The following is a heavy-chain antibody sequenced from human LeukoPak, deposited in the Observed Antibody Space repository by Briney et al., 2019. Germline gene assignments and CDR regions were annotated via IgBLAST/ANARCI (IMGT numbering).Heavy chain of an antibody. CDR2: INHSGST. CDR3: AREYYGSGRTFDY. V-gene: IGHV4-34*01. D-gene: IGHD3-10*01. CDR1: GGSFSGYY. J-gene: IGHJ4*02. Sequence: SETLSLTCAVYGGSFSGYYWSWIRQPPGKGLEWIGEINHSGSTNYNPSLKSRVTISVDTSKNQFSLKLSSVTAADTAVYYCAREYYGSGRTFDYRGQGTLVTVSS.